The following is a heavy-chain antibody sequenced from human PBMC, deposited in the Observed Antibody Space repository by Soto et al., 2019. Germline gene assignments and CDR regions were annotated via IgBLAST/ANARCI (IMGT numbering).Heavy chain of an antibody. Sequence: QVQLQQWGAGLLKPSETLSLTCAVYGGSFRGYYGSWIRQPPGKGLEWIGEINHSGRTHYNPSLKSRVTISVDSSKTQFSLKLSSVTAADTAVYYWAGRGGFGELVDAFDIWGQGTMVTVSS. D-gene: IGHD3-10*01. CDR2: INHSGRT. CDR1: GGSFRGYY. CDR3: AGRGGFGELVDAFDI. J-gene: IGHJ3*02. V-gene: IGHV4-34*01.